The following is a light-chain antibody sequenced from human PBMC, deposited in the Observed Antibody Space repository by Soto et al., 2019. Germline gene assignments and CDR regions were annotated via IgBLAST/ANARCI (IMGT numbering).Light chain of an antibody. CDR1: SSDVGYYNY. J-gene: IGLJ2*01. V-gene: IGLV2-14*01. CDR2: DVS. CDR3: SSYRSSGTVV. Sequence: QSVLTQPASVSGSPGQSITISCTGTSSDVGYYNYVSWYQQHPGKAPKLMIYDVSNRPSGASNRFSGSKSGNTASLTISGLQAEDEADYYCSSYRSSGTVVFGGGTQLTVL.